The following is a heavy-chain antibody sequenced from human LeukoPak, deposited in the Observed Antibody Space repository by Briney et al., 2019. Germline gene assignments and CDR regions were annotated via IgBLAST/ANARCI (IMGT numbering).Heavy chain of an antibody. CDR3: ARGATTTRFGRFDP. J-gene: IGHJ5*02. V-gene: IGHV3-48*04. Sequence: GGSLRLSRAASGFTFSNYTMNWVRQAPGKGLEWVSYIRSSTTTIYYADSVKGRFTISRDNAKKSLYLQMNSLRAEDTAVYYCARGATTTRFGRFDPWGQGTRVIVSS. CDR1: GFTFSNYT. CDR2: IRSSTTTI. D-gene: IGHD4-17*01.